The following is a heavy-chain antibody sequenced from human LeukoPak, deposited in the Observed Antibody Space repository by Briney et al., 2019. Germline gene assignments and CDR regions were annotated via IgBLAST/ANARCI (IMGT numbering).Heavy chain of an antibody. J-gene: IGHJ4*02. V-gene: IGHV1-2*06. CDR2: INPNSGGT. Sequence: ASVKVSCKASGYTFTSYYMHWARQAPGQGLEWMGRINPNSGGTNYAQKFQGRVTMTRDTSISTAYMELSRLRSDDTAVYYCARDWDYYDSSGYYYGDYWGQGTLVTVSS. D-gene: IGHD3-22*01. CDR3: ARDWDYYDSSGYYYGDY. CDR1: GYTFTSYY.